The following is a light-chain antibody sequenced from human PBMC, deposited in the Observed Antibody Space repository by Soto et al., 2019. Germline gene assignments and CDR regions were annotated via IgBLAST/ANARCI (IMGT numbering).Light chain of an antibody. J-gene: IGLJ3*02. Sequence: QSALTQPPSASGSTGQSVTISCTATSDDIGAYEYVSWYQQEPGKAPKLLIYAVSKRPSGVPDRFSGSKSGNTASLTVSGLQAEDEADYYCSSYAGGDNWVFGGGTKVTVL. CDR1: SDDIGAYEY. V-gene: IGLV2-8*01. CDR3: SSYAGGDNWV. CDR2: AVS.